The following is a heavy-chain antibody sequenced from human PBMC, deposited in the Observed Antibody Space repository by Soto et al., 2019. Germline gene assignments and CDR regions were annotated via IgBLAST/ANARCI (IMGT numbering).Heavy chain of an antibody. CDR1: GCTLSSNG. D-gene: IGHD5-18*01. J-gene: IGHJ1*01. Sequence: GGSVRLSCAALGCTLSSNGMHWVRQAPGKGLEWVAVISYDGSNKYYADSVKGRFTISRDNSKNTLYLQMNSLRAEDTAVYYCAKVTEATSYWGQGTLVTVSS. V-gene: IGHV3-30*18. CDR3: AKVTEATSY. CDR2: ISYDGSNK.